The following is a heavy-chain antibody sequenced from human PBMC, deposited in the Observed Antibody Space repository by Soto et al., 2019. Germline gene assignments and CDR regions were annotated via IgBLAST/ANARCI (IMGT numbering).Heavy chain of an antibody. CDR2: IRGSGGST. CDR1: GFIFSDYA. CDR3: AKVRRDGYSSFDY. D-gene: IGHD5-18*01. Sequence: EVQLLESGGGLVQPGGSLRLSCAASGFIFSDYAMSWVRQAPGKGLEGVSAIRGSGGSTYYADSVKGRFTISRDISKNTLYLQMDSLRAEDTAVYYCAKVRRDGYSSFDYWGQGTLVTVSS. V-gene: IGHV3-23*01. J-gene: IGHJ4*02.